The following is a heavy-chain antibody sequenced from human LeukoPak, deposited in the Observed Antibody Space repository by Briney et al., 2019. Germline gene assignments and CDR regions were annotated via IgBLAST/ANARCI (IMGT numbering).Heavy chain of an antibody. CDR2: ISVYNGNT. V-gene: IGHV1-18*01. CDR3: ARYSSSWTLDN. D-gene: IGHD6-13*01. J-gene: IGHJ4*02. Sequence: ASVKVSCKTSGYTFTSYDITWVRQAPGQGLEWMGWISVYNGNTNYAQKLQGRVTMTTDTSTSTAYMEVRSLRSDDTAVYYCARYSSSWTLDNWGQGTLVTVSS. CDR1: GYTFTSYD.